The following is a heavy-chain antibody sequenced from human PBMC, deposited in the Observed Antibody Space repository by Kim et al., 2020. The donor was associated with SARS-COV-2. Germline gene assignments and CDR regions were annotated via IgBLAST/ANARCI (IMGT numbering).Heavy chain of an antibody. D-gene: IGHD6-19*01. CDR3: ARGGAVAGKPLFDY. V-gene: IGHV4-39*01. Sequence: SETLSLTCTVSGGSFSSSGYYWTWIRQPPGKEREWIGRISYSGSTYYSPSLRSRITISEDTSKSQFSLKLSSVTAEDTANYYCARGGAVAGKPLFDYWG. CDR2: ISYSGST. J-gene: IGHJ4*01. CDR1: GGSFSSSGYY.